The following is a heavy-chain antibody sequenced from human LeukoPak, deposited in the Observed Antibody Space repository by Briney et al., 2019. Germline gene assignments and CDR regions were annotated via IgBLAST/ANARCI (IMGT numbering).Heavy chain of an antibody. J-gene: IGHJ5*02. Sequence: GGSLRLSCVASGFPFSAYAMSWVRQAPNKGLEWVSGIRGSGDPAYYAESAKGRFTVYRDNFRNIVYLQMNSLRAEDTALYYCAKDGRPSRYCSGGSCYPKYNWFDPWGQGTLVTVSS. V-gene: IGHV3-23*01. CDR3: AKDGRPSRYCSGGSCYPKYNWFDP. CDR2: IRGSGDPA. D-gene: IGHD2-15*01. CDR1: GFPFSAYA.